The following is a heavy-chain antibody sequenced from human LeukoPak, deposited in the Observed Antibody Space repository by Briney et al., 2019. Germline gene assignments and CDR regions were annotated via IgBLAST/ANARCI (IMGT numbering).Heavy chain of an antibody. CDR2: IRYDGSNK. J-gene: IGHJ4*02. V-gene: IGHV3-30*02. D-gene: IGHD3-22*01. CDR1: GFTFSSYS. CDR3: AKDAEYQLSYYYDSSGYYVDY. Sequence: PGGSLRLSCAASGFTFSSYSMNWVRQAPGKGLEWVAFIRYDGSNKYYADSVKGRFTISRDNSKNTLYLQMNSLRAEDTAVYYCAKDAEYQLSYYYDSSGYYVDYWGQGTLVTVSS.